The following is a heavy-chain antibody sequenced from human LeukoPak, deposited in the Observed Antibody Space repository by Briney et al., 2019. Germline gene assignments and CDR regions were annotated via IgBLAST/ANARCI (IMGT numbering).Heavy chain of an antibody. CDR1: GGSISSYY. Sequence: SETLSLTCTVSGGSISSYYWSWIRQPPGKGLEWIGYIYCSGSTNYNPSLKSRVTISVDTSKNQFSLKLSSVTAADTAVYYCASHSSSWYGAYYYYGMDVWGQGTTVTVSS. CDR2: IYCSGST. V-gene: IGHV4-59*01. J-gene: IGHJ6*02. CDR3: ASHSSSWYGAYYYYGMDV. D-gene: IGHD6-13*01.